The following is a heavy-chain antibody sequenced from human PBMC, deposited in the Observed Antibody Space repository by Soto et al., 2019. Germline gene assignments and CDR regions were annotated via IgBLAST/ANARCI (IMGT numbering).Heavy chain of an antibody. D-gene: IGHD1-20*01. J-gene: IGHJ6*02. Sequence: SVEVSCKASGGTFGSCASRWVRQAPGQGLEWMGGIIPIFGTANYAQKFQGRVTITADESTSTAYMELSSLRSEDTAVYYCAREGQVSSYYYYGMDVWGQGTTVTVSS. CDR2: IIPIFGTA. CDR1: GGTFGSCA. V-gene: IGHV1-69*13. CDR3: AREGQVSSYYYYGMDV.